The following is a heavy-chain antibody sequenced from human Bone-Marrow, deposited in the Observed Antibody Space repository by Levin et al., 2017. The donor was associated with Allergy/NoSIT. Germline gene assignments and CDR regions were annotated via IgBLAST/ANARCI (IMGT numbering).Heavy chain of an antibody. CDR2: VSAYSGKT. CDR3: ARGHFPYYYYGMDV. Sequence: WVRQAPGQGLEWMGWVSAYSGKTNYALNLQDRVTMTTDTATNTAYMELTSLRSDDTAIYYCARGHFPYYYYGMDVWGQGTTVVVSS. J-gene: IGHJ6*02. V-gene: IGHV1-18*01.